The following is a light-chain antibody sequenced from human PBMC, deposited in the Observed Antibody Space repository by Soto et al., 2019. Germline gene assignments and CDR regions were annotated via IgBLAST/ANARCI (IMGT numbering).Light chain of an antibody. CDR2: AAS. J-gene: IGKJ3*01. V-gene: IGKV1-39*01. Sequence: DIQMTQSPSSLSASVGDRVTITCRASQNISNYLIWYQQKPGKAPKFLIYAASSLQSGVPSRFSGSGSGTDFTLTISSLQTEDFATYYCQHNYNIPRTFGPGTKVDIK. CDR1: QNISNY. CDR3: QHNYNIPRT.